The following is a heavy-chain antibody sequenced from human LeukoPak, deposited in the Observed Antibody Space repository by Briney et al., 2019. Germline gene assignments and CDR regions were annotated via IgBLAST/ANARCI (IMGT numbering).Heavy chain of an antibody. CDR3: AKDMEDIVATIFDS. V-gene: IGHV3-9*01. Sequence: GGSLRLSCEPSGSTFVDFAMHWVRQPPGRGRGWVSGISWIGVSIGYADSVKGRFTISRDNAKNSLYLQMNSLRAEDTALYYCAKDMEDIVATIFDSWGQGTLLTVSS. CDR1: GSTFVDFA. CDR2: ISWIGVSI. J-gene: IGHJ4*02. D-gene: IGHD5-12*01.